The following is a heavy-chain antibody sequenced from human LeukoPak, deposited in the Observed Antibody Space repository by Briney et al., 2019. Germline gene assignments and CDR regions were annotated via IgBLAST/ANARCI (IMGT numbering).Heavy chain of an antibody. V-gene: IGHV3-23*01. Sequence: PGGSLRLSCAASGFTFSSCAMSWVRQAPGKGLEWVSAISGSGGRPYYADSVKGRFTISRDNAKNSLYLQMNSLRAEDTALYYCAKDIPSLEMATIRYAFDIWGQGTMVTVSS. CDR1: GFTFSSCA. D-gene: IGHD5-24*01. CDR3: AKDIPSLEMATIRYAFDI. J-gene: IGHJ3*02. CDR2: ISGSGGRP.